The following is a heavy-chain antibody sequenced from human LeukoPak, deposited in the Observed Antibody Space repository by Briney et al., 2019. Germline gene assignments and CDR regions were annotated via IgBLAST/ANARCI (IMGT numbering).Heavy chain of an antibody. D-gene: IGHD2-15*01. V-gene: IGHV3-23*01. Sequence: QPGGSLRLSCAASGFTFSSYAMSWVRQAPGKGLAWVSTITGGGDNTYYADSVKGRFTISRDNSKTTLYLQMNSLRAEDTAVYYCARDPGCSGGSCYQTNYYYYYGMDVWGQGTAVTVSS. CDR3: ARDPGCSGGSCYQTNYYYYYGMDV. CDR1: GFTFSSYA. J-gene: IGHJ6*02. CDR2: ITGGGDNT.